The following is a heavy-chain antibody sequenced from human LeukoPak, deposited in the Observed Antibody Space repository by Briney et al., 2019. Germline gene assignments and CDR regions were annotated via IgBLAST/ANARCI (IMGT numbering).Heavy chain of an antibody. V-gene: IGHV3-21*01. CDR1: GFTFRTYN. Sequence: GGSLRLSCAASGFTFRTYNMNWVRQAPGKGLEWVSTISSSSYYIYYADSVKGRFTISRDNAKNSLYLQMDSLRAEDTAVYYCARGGEWGQGTLVTVSS. CDR3: ARGGE. CDR2: ISSSSYYI. J-gene: IGHJ4*02.